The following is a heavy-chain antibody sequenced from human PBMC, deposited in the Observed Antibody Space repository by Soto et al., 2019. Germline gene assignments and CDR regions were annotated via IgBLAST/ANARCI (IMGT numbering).Heavy chain of an antibody. Sequence: PSETLSLTCTVSGDSVSSGSFYWSWIRQPPGKGLEWIGYVYYSGSTSYNPSLKSRVTISRDTSKNQFSLDLNSVTPAVTAVYYCARVKRSTSRFEPWGQGTLVTVSS. D-gene: IGHD1-26*01. CDR3: ARVKRSTSRFEP. V-gene: IGHV4-61*01. J-gene: IGHJ5*02. CDR2: VYYSGST. CDR1: GDSVSSGSFY.